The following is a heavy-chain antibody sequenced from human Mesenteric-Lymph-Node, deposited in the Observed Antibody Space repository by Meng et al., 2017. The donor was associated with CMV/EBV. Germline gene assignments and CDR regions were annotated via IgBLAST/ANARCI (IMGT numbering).Heavy chain of an antibody. J-gene: IGHJ6*02. CDR3: ARDVGVLEQYYYGMDV. V-gene: IGHV4-34*01. D-gene: IGHD3-3*01. CDR2: INHSGST. CDR1: GGAFSGYY. Sequence: SETLSLTCAVYGGAFSGYYWSWNRQPPGKGLEWIGEINHSGSTNYNPSLKSRVTISVDTSKNQFSLKLSSVTAADTAVYYCARDVGVLEQYYYGMDVWGQGTTVTVSS.